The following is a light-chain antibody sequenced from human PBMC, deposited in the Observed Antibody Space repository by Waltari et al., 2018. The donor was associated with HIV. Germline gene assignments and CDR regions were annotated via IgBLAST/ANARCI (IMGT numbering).Light chain of an antibody. V-gene: IGLV1-47*01. J-gene: IGLJ3*02. Sequence: QSVLTQPPSASGTPGQGVTISCVGDSHNTASNYEYWYQQLPGTAPKVLIYRNNQRPSGVPDRFSGSKSGASASLTISGLRSADEAVYFCATRDGSLKVFGGGTKLTVL. CDR3: ATRDGSLKV. CDR1: SHNTASNY. CDR2: RNN.